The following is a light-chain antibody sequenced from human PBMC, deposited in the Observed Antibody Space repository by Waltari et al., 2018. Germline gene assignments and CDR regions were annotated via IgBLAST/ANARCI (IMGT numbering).Light chain of an antibody. Sequence: SYELTQPPSVSVSPGQTASITCSGDKSGEKYACWYQQKPGQSPVLVIYQDSKRPSGIPERFSGSNSGNTATLTISGTQAMDEADYYCQAWDSSTASYVFGTGTKVTVL. J-gene: IGLJ1*01. V-gene: IGLV3-1*01. CDR1: KSGEKY. CDR2: QDS. CDR3: QAWDSSTASYV.